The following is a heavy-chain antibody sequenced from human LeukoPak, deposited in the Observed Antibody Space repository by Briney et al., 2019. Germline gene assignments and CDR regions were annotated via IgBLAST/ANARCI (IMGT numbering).Heavy chain of an antibody. Sequence: GGSLRLSCAASGFTFSSYNLNWVRQAPGKGLEWVSSISSRSSFVYYADSVKGRCTISRDNAKNSLYLQMNSLRVEDTAVYYCARQVGAAVHSDYWGQGTLVSVSS. D-gene: IGHD1-26*01. J-gene: IGHJ4*02. CDR2: ISSRSSFV. V-gene: IGHV3-21*01. CDR1: GFTFSSYN. CDR3: ARQVGAAVHSDY.